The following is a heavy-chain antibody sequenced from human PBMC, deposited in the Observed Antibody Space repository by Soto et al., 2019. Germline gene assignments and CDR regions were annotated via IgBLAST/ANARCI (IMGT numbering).Heavy chain of an antibody. CDR2: IKSKADGGII. CDR3: NTDPGGST. J-gene: IGHJ3*01. V-gene: IGHV3-15*01. Sequence: EVQLVESGGGLVKPGGSLRLSCAASGFTFNNAWMTWVRQAPGKGLEWVGRIKSKADGGIIDYAAPVRGRFTISRDDSKNTVYLQMNSLKTEDTAMYYCNTDPGGSTGGQWTMVTVSS. CDR1: GFTFNNAW.